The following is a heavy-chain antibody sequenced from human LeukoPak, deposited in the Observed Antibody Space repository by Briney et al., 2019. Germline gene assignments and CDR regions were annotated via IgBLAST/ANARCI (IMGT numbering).Heavy chain of an antibody. D-gene: IGHD2-8*02. CDR1: GFTFSNSW. J-gene: IGHJ4*02. CDR3: VRGPTYWYGVDY. CDR2: MNGDGSTI. V-gene: IGHV3-74*01. Sequence: GGSLRLFCGASGFTFSNSWMHWVRQVPGKGLVWVSYMNGDGSTISHADSVKRRSTTSRDNAKNTLHLEMNSLREKATPVYFCVRGPTYWYGVDYWGRGTLVTVSS.